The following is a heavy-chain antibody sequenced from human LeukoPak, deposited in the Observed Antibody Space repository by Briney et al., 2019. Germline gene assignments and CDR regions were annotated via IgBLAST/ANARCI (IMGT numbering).Heavy chain of an antibody. D-gene: IGHD6-13*01. V-gene: IGHV3-53*01. CDR2: IYSGGST. CDR1: GFTVSSNY. Sequence: PGGSLRLSCAASGFTVSSNYMSWVRPAPGKGLEWVSVIYSGGSTYYADSVKGRLTISRDNSKNTLYLQINRLSAEDTAVYYFARRPACIAGWHYMDVWGKGTTVTVSS. J-gene: IGHJ6*03. CDR3: ARRPACIAGWHYMDV.